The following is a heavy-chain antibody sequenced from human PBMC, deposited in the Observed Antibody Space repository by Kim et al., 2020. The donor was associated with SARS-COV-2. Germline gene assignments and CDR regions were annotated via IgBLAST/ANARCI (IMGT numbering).Heavy chain of an antibody. CDR1: GGTFSSYA. CDR2: IIPIFGTA. V-gene: IGHV1-69*13. Sequence: SVKVSCKASGGTFSSYAISWVRQAPGQGLEWMGGIIPIFGTANYAQKFQGRVTITADESTSTAYRELSSLRSEDTAVYYCARGPDISPRYYYYYGMDVWGQGTTVTVSS. D-gene: IGHD3-9*01. CDR3: ARGPDISPRYYYYYGMDV. J-gene: IGHJ6*02.